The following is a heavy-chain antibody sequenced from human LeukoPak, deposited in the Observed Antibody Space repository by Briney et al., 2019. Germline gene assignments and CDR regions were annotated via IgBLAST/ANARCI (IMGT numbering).Heavy chain of an antibody. V-gene: IGHV1-69*04. J-gene: IGHJ4*02. CDR2: IIPILGIA. CDR1: GGTFSSYA. CDR3: AREDTAMVTKSLDY. Sequence: ASVKVSCKASGGTFSSYAISWVRQAPGQGLEWMGRIIPILGIANYAQKFQGRVTITADKSTSTAYMELSSLRSEDTAVYYCAREDTAMVTKSLDYWGQGTLVTVSP. D-gene: IGHD5-18*01.